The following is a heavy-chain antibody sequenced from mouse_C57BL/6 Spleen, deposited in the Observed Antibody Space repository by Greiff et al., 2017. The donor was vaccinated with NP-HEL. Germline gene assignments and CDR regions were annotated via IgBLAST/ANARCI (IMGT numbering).Heavy chain of an antibody. CDR3: ARSTGRGYFDY. CDR2: INPNNGGT. D-gene: IGHD4-1*02. CDR1: GYTFTDYY. V-gene: IGHV1-26*01. J-gene: IGHJ2*01. Sequence: EVQLQQSGPELVKPGASVKISCKASGYTFTDYYMNWVKQSHGKSLEWIGDINPNNGGTSYNQKFKGKATLTVDKSSSTAYMELRSLTSEDSAVYYCARSTGRGYFDYWGQGTTLTVSS.